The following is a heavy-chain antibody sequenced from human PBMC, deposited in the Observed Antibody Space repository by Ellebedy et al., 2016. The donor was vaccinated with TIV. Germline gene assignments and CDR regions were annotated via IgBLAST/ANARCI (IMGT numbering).Heavy chain of an antibody. Sequence: GGSLRLSXAASGLTFRNYWMGWVRQAPGKGLEWVANIKQDGSETYYADSVKGRFTISRDNAKNSLYLQMTGLRTEDTAVYYCNTVAFWGQGTLVTVSS. CDR3: NTVAF. V-gene: IGHV3-7*01. CDR2: IKQDGSET. CDR1: GLTFRNYW. D-gene: IGHD4-23*01. J-gene: IGHJ4*02.